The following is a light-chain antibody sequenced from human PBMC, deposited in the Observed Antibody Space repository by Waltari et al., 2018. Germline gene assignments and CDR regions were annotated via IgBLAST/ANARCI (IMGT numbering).Light chain of an antibody. Sequence: DIVMTQSPDSLAVSLGESATINCKSSQSVMASYNSRNYLAWYQQKPGQHPTMPIYWAATPVSGVPDRCGGSGSGTDLTVAIRSLQADDVAVYYCHQYVGTPVTFGPGSKVAIK. CDR1: QSVMASYNSRNY. CDR2: WAA. J-gene: IGKJ3*01. CDR3: HQYVGTPVT. V-gene: IGKV4-1*01.